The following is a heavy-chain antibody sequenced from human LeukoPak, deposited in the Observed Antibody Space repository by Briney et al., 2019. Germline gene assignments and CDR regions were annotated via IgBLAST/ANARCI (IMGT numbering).Heavy chain of an antibody. CDR1: GFTFSTYV. Sequence: PGGSLRLSCAASGFTFSTYVMNWFRRAPGKGLERVSTISVGAEYIFYADSVKGRFTISRDDSNNALYLQMHSLRAEDTALYYCASGPPFLKYFEYWGQGTLVTVSS. J-gene: IGHJ4*02. V-gene: IGHV3-23*01. CDR3: ASGPPFLKYFEY. D-gene: IGHD3-3*01. CDR2: ISVGAEYI.